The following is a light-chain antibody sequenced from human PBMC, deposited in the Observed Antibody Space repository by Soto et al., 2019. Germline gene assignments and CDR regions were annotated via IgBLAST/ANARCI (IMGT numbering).Light chain of an antibody. CDR2: KAS. CDR1: QSTSSR. CDR3: QQYYSYPYT. J-gene: IGKJ2*01. Sequence: DIQMTQSPSTLSASVGDRVIITCRASQSTSSRLAWYQQKPGQAPKLLIYKASSLESWVPSRFSGSESGTEFTLTISSLQPDDSATDYCQQYYSYPYTFGQGTKLEIK. V-gene: IGKV1-5*03.